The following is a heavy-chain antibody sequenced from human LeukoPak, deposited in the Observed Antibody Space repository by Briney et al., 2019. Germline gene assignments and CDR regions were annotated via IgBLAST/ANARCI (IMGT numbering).Heavy chain of an antibody. CDR3: ARVGYCSSTSCYGGWFDP. D-gene: IGHD2-2*01. CDR1: GGTFSSYA. Sequence: SVKVSCKASGGTFSSYAISWVRQAPGQGLEWMGGIIPIFGTANYAQKFQGRVTITADESTSIAYMELSSLRSEDTAVYYCARVGYCSSTSCYGGWFDPWGQGTLVTVSS. J-gene: IGHJ5*02. CDR2: IIPIFGTA. V-gene: IGHV1-69*13.